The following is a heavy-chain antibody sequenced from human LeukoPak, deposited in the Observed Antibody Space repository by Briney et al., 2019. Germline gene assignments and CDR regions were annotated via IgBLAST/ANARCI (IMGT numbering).Heavy chain of an antibody. CDR2: IYHSGST. J-gene: IGHJ4*02. CDR1: GYSISSGYY. CDR3: ARTSRKQGYYFDY. Sequence: KPSGTLSLTCAVSGYSISSGYYWGWIRQPPGKGLEGIGSIYHSGSTYYNPSLKSRVTISVDTSKNQFSLKLSSVTAADTAVYYCARTSRKQGYYFDYWGQGTLVTVSS. D-gene: IGHD1-14*01. V-gene: IGHV4-38-2*01.